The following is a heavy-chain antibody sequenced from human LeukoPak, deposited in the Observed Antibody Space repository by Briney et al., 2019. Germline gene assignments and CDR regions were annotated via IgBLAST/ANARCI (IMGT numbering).Heavy chain of an antibody. Sequence: PGGSLRLSCAASGFTFSSYAMHWVRQAPGKGLEWVAVISYDGSNKYYADFVKGRFTISRDNSKNTLYLQMNSLRAEDTAVYYCARDYYYDSSGILDYWGQGTLVTVSS. D-gene: IGHD3-22*01. CDR3: ARDYYYDSSGILDY. CDR1: GFTFSSYA. V-gene: IGHV3-30-3*01. J-gene: IGHJ4*02. CDR2: ISYDGSNK.